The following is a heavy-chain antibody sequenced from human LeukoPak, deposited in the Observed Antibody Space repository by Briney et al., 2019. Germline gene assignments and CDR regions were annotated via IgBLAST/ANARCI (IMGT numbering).Heavy chain of an antibody. D-gene: IGHD2-2*03. CDR1: GGSFSGYY. V-gene: IGHV4-34*01. Sequence: PSETLSLTCAVYGGSFSGYYWSWIRQPPGKGLEWIGEINHSGSTNYNPSLKSRVTISVDTSKNQFSLKLSSVTAADTAVYYCAREGVAGYCSSTSCFRMRYYYGMDVWGQGTTVTVSS. J-gene: IGHJ6*02. CDR2: INHSGST. CDR3: AREGVAGYCSSTSCFRMRYYYGMDV.